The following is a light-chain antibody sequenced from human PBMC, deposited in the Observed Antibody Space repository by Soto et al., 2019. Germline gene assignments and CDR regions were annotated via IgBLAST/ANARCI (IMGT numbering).Light chain of an antibody. V-gene: IGLV2-23*01. CDR2: EGS. CDR3: CSYAGSSPLE. Sequence: QSALTQPASVSGSPGQSITISCTGTSSDVGSYNLVSWYQQHPGKAPKLMIYEGSKRPSGVSNRFSGSKSGNTASLTISGLQAEDEADYYCCSYAGSSPLEVGGGTKLTVL. CDR1: SSDVGSYNL. J-gene: IGLJ2*01.